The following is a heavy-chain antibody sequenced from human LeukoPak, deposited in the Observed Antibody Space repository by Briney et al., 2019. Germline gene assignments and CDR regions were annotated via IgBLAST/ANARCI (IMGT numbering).Heavy chain of an antibody. Sequence: GGSLRLSCSASGFTFSSYWMSWVRQAPGKGLEWVANIKQDGSEKYYVDSVKGRFTISRDNAKNSLSLQMNSLRVEDTAVYYCARALGGEWELPYYFDYWGQGTLVTVSS. CDR2: IKQDGSEK. CDR3: ARALGGEWELPYYFDY. V-gene: IGHV3-7*01. J-gene: IGHJ4*02. CDR1: GFTFSSYW. D-gene: IGHD1-26*01.